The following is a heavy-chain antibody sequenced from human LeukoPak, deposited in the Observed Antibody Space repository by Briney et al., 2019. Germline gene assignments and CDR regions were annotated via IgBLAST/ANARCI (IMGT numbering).Heavy chain of an antibody. CDR1: GYTFTSYD. D-gene: IGHD3-3*01. V-gene: IGHV1-8*03. CDR2: MNPNSGNT. J-gene: IGHJ3*02. Sequence: GASVKVSCKASGYTFTSYDINWVRQATGQGLEWMGWMNPNSGNTGYAQKFQGRVTITRNTSISTAYMELSSLRSEDTAVYYCARGNVLRFLEWLFSAFDIWGQGTKVTVSS. CDR3: ARGNVLRFLEWLFSAFDI.